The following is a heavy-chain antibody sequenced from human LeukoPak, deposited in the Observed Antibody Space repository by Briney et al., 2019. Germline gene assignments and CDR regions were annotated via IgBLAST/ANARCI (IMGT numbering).Heavy chain of an antibody. CDR1: GYTFTGYY. D-gene: IGHD3-10*01. Sequence: GASVKVSCKASGYTFTGYYMHWVRQAPGQGLEWMGWINPNSGGTNYAQKFQGRVTMTRDTSISTAYMELSRLRSDDTAVYYCASHYYGSGSQLDYWGQGTLVTVSS. CDR3: ASHYYGSGSQLDY. V-gene: IGHV1-2*02. J-gene: IGHJ4*02. CDR2: INPNSGGT.